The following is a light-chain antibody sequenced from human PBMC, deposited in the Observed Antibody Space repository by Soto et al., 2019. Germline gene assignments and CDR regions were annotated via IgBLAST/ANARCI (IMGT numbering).Light chain of an antibody. CDR2: GTS. Sequence: DIQMTQSPSSVSASVGDRVIITCRASPAIASWFDWYQQKPAKAPKILIYGTSSLRSGVPSRFSGSRTGPDFILTINCLRPDDFATYYCQQATSFPPTFVVGTKVEIK. CDR3: QQATSFPPT. J-gene: IGKJ4*01. V-gene: IGKV1-12*01. CDR1: PAIASW.